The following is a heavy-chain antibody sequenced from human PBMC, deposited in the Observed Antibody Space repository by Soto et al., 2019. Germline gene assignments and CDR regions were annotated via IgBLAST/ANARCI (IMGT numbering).Heavy chain of an antibody. CDR1: GFTFSSYS. Sequence: GGSLRLSCAASGFTFSSYSMNWVRQAPGKGLEWVSSISSSSSYIYYADSVKGRFTISRDNAKNSLYLQMNSLRAEDTAVYYCARDSSTGGSYGMDVWGQGTTVTVSS. J-gene: IGHJ6*02. V-gene: IGHV3-21*01. CDR3: ARDSSTGGSYGMDV. CDR2: ISSSSSYI. D-gene: IGHD2-8*02.